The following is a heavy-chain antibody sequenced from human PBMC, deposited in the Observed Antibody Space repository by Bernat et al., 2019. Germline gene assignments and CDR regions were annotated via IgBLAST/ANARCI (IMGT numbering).Heavy chain of an antibody. CDR1: GFTFSNSW. CDR2: IKSKTDGGTT. Sequence: EVQLVESGGGLVKPGGSLRLSCAASGFTFSNSWRTRAPQPPGGGLEWVGRIKSKTDGGTTAYAAPVKGRFNISRDDSKSTVFLQMNSLKAEDTAVYYCTTAPSGGATSPDYWGQGTLGTVSS. D-gene: IGHD1-26*01. V-gene: IGHV3-15*07. CDR3: TTAPSGGATSPDY. J-gene: IGHJ4*02.